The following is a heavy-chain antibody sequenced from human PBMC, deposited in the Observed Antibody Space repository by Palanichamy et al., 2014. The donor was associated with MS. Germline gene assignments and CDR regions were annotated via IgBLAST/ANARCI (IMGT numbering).Heavy chain of an antibody. CDR3: TAVTALPFDN. D-gene: IGHD4-17*01. V-gene: IGHV3-73*01. Sequence: EVQLAEVWGRLGPAWGSLKLSCAASGFSFSDSSMHWVRQASGKGLEWVARIRNKANNYATAYAASVRGRFTISRDESKRTVYLQMNSLKTEDTAVYFCTAVTALPFDNWGQGTLVTVSS. CDR1: GFSFSDSS. J-gene: IGHJ4*02. CDR2: IRNKANNYAT.